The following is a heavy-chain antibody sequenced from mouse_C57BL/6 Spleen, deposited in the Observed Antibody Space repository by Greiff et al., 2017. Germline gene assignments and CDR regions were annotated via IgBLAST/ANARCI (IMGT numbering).Heavy chain of an antibody. CDR2: IDPSDSYT. CDR3: AAYSNSFAY. J-gene: IGHJ3*01. V-gene: IGHV1-69*01. Sequence: QVQLKQPGAELVMPGASVKLSCKASGYTFTSYWMHWVKQRPGQGLEWIGEIDPSDSYTNYNQKFKGKSTLTVDKSSSTAYMQLSSLTSEDSAVYYCAAYSNSFAYWCQGTLVTVSA. D-gene: IGHD2-5*01. CDR1: GYTFTSYW.